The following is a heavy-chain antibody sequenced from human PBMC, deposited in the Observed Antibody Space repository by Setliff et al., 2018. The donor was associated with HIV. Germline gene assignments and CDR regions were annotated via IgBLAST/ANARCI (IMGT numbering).Heavy chain of an antibody. Sequence: SETLSLTCTVSGDSFSGTSYYWGWIRQPPGKGLEWIGSIHFSGSTWYTQSLKSRVTIWVDTSKNQFSLKVNSVAAAEPAVYYCVRPSLGIGGGSIFHNWGQGTLVTVSS. CDR3: VRPSLGIGGGSIFHN. J-gene: IGHJ4*02. CDR2: IHFSGST. V-gene: IGHV4-39*01. D-gene: IGHD3-3*01. CDR1: GDSFSGTSYY.